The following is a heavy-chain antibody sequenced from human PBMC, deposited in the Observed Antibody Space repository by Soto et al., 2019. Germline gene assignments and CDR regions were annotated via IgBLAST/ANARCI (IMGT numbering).Heavy chain of an antibody. J-gene: IGHJ5*02. Sequence: QVQLQASGPGLVQPSETLSLTCTVSGGYISSYYWSWIRQPAGQGLEWIGRIYTSGSTNYNPSLISRVTTSVDTSKNQFALKLSSVTAADTAVYYGARADSSWYDGWCDPWCQGTLVTVSS. CDR2: IYTSGST. V-gene: IGHV4-4*07. D-gene: IGHD6-13*01. CDR1: GGYISSYY. CDR3: ARADSSWYDGWCDP.